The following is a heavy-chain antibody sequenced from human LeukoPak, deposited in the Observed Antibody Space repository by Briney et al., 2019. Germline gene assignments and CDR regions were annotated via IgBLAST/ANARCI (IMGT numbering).Heavy chain of an antibody. D-gene: IGHD2-21*01. CDR2: IYYSGST. V-gene: IGHV4-59*08. J-gene: IGHJ2*01. Sequence: SETLSLTRTVSGGSISSYYWSWIRQPPGKGLEWIGYIYYSGSTNYNPSLKSRVTISVDTSKNQFSLKLSSVTAADTAVYYCARLGESSWYFDLWGRGTLVTVSS. CDR3: ARLGESSWYFDL. CDR1: GGSISSYY.